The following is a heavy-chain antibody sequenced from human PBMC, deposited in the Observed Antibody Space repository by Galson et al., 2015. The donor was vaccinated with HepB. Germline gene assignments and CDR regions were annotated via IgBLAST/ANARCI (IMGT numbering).Heavy chain of an antibody. CDR3: ARDRTYCGSPSCSRMGPNY. D-gene: IGHD2-2*01. CDR1: GFTFTKYG. V-gene: IGHV3-33*01. Sequence: SLRLSCATSGFTFTKYGMHWVRQAPGKGLEWVALIRSEGSDKNYADSVKGRFTISRDNSKNTVSLQMDSLRAEDTAVYYCARDRTYCGSPSCSRMGPNYWGQGTLVTVSS. J-gene: IGHJ4*02. CDR2: IRSEGSDK.